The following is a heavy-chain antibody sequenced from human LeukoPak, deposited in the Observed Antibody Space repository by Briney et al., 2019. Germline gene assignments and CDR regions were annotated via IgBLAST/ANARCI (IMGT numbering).Heavy chain of an antibody. D-gene: IGHD4-11*01. V-gene: IGHV1-69*05. J-gene: IGHJ6*03. CDR1: GGTFSSYS. CDR2: IIPIFGTA. Sequence: SVKVSCKASGGTFSSYSITWVRQAPGQGLEWMGGIIPIFGTANYAQKFQGRVTITTDESTSTAYMELSSLRSEDTAVYYCARDGFGVYSNSYYYYYYMDVWGKGTTVTVSS. CDR3: ARDGFGVYSNSYYYYYYMDV.